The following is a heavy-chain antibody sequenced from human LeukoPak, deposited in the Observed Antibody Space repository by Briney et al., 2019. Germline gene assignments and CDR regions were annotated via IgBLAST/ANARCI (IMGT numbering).Heavy chain of an antibody. J-gene: IGHJ6*02. CDR3: AKDRWGSSTSMDV. CDR2: ISYDGSNK. CDR1: GFTFSSYG. V-gene: IGHV3-30*18. Sequence: GGSLRLSCAASGFTFSSYGMHWVRQAPGKGLEWVAVISYDGSNKYYADSVKGRFTISRDNSKNTLYLQMNSLRAEDTAVYYCAKDRWGSSTSMDVWGQGTTVTVSS. D-gene: IGHD2-2*01.